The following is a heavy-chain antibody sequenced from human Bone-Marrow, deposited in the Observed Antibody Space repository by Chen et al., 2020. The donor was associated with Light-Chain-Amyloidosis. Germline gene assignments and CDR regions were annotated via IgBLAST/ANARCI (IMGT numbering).Heavy chain of an antibody. V-gene: IGHV3-23*04. CDR1: GFTFGNYA. CDR2: LSGSGGTT. CDR3: AKDPRYGSGSYWGYYFDF. J-gene: IGHJ4*02. D-gene: IGHD3-10*01. Sequence: EVQLVESGGGLVQSGMSLKLSCAASGFTFGNYAMSWVRRAPGKGLEWVSTLSGSGGTTYYADSVRGRFTISRDNFQNTLYLQMNSLRAEDTAVYYCAKDPRYGSGSYWGYYFDFWGQGALVTVSS.